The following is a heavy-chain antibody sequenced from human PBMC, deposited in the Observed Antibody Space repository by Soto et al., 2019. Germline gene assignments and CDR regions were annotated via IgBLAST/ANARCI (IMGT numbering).Heavy chain of an antibody. V-gene: IGHV4-38-2*02. D-gene: IGHD1-26*01. CDR3: ARDPSTKYSGSYSGRFDY. J-gene: IGHJ4*02. Sequence: PSETLSLTCAVSGYSISSGYYWGWIRQPPGKGLEWIGSIYHSGSTYYNPSLESRVTISVDTSKNQFSLRLSSVTAADTAVYYCARDPSTKYSGSYSGRFDYWGQGTLVTVSS. CDR1: GYSISSGYY. CDR2: IYHSGST.